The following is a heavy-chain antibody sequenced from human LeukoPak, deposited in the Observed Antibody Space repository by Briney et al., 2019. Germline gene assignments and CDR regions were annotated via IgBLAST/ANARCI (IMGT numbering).Heavy chain of an antibody. D-gene: IGHD6-13*01. J-gene: IGHJ4*02. Sequence: GASVKVSCKASGYTFIGYYMRWVRQAPGQGLEWMGWINLNSGGTKYAQKFQGRVTMTRDTSITTAYMELSRLRSDDTAVHYCARDSAAAGGLSFDYWGQGTLATVSS. CDR3: ARDSAAAGGLSFDY. CDR2: INLNSGGT. CDR1: GYTFIGYY. V-gene: IGHV1-2*02.